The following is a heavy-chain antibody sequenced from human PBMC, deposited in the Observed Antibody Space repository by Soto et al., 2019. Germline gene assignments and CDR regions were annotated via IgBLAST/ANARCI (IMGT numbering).Heavy chain of an antibody. V-gene: IGHV1-2*02. CDR2: INPNNGGT. D-gene: IGHD6-25*01. Sequence: QVQLVQSGAEVKKPGASVKVSCKASGYTFTGYYMHWVRPTPGQGLEWLGWINPNNGGTNYAQKFQGRGTMTTVTSISTAYMGLSRLTSDDTAVDYCARKSAAAAMNWFDPWGQGTLVTVSS. CDR1: GYTFTGYY. J-gene: IGHJ5*02. CDR3: ARKSAAAAMNWFDP.